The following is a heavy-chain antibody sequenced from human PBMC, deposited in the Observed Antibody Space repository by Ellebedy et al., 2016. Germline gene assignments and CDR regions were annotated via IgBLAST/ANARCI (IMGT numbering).Heavy chain of an antibody. J-gene: IGHJ4*02. CDR3: ARHISGPDD. CDR1: GFTFSIHG. D-gene: IGHD6-19*01. Sequence: GGSLRLSCAASGFTFSIHGLSWVRQAPGKGLEWASGITGGGRSYYADSVKGRFTISRDNSKNTLFLQMGSLTVEDTAIYYCARHISGPDDWGQGTLVTVSS. CDR2: ITGGGRS. V-gene: IGHV3-23*01.